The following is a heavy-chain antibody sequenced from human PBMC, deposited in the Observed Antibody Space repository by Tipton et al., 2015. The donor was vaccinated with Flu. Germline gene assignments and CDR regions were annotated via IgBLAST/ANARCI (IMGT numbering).Heavy chain of an antibody. V-gene: IGHV3-73*01. Sequence: SLRLSCAASGFTFSGSAMHWIRQASGKGLEWVGRIRSKANTYATAYAASVEGRFTISRDDSKNTAYLQMNSLKTEDTAVYYCARGTSVTNFFDYWGQGTLVTVSS. J-gene: IGHJ4*02. CDR1: GFTFSGSA. CDR2: IRSKANTYAT. D-gene: IGHD4-17*01. CDR3: ARGTSVTNFFDY.